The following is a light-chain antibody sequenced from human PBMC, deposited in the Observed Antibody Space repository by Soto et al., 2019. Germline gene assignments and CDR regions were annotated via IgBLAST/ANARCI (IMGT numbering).Light chain of an antibody. CDR1: QSVTSNY. CDR3: QQYGTSPPT. J-gene: IGKJ5*01. V-gene: IGKV3-20*01. CDR2: GAS. Sequence: EIVLTQSPGTLSLSPGERATLSCRASQSVTSNYLAWYQQKPGQAPRLLIYGASSRATGIPDRFSGSGSGTDFTLTISSLEPEDFAVYYCQQYGTSPPTFGQGTRLEIK.